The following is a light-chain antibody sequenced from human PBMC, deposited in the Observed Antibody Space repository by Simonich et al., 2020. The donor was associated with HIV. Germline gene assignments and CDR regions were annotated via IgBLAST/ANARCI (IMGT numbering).Light chain of an antibody. V-gene: IGKV3-11*01. Sequence: EIVLTQSPATLSLSPGERATLSCRASQSVSSYLTWYQQKPGQAPRLLIYAASHRATGIPARFSGSGSGTDFTLTISSLEPEDFAVYYCQQRSNWPPAFGQGTKLEIK. J-gene: IGKJ2*01. CDR2: AAS. CDR3: QQRSNWPPA. CDR1: QSVSSY.